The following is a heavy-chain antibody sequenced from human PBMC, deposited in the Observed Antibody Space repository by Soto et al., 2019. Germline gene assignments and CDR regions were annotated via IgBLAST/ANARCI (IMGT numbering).Heavy chain of an antibody. D-gene: IGHD2-2*01. CDR2: IYFTGGT. CDR1: GGSVNTGTSY. J-gene: IGHJ5*02. V-gene: IGHV4-61*01. CDR3: ARLTSSRRFDP. Sequence: SETLSLTCTVSGGSVNTGTSYWTWIRQPPGRGMEWIGYIYFTGGTKYNPSLKSRVTMSLDTSSNQFSLRLSAVTTADTAVYFCARLTSSRRFDPWGQGTLVTVSS.